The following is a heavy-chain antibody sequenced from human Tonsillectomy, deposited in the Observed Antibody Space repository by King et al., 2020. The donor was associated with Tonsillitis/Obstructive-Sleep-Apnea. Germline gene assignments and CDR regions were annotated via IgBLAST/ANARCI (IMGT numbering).Heavy chain of an antibody. Sequence: VQLVQSGAEVKKPGASVKVSCKASGYTFTSYDINWVRQATGQGLEWMGWMNPNSGNTGYAQKFQGRVTMTRNTSISTAYMELSSLRSEDTAVYYCARGPLRDSSGYYYVGGYYYYYYMDVWGKGTTVTVSS. CDR3: ARGPLRDSSGYYYVGGYYYYYYMDV. CDR2: MNPNSGNT. J-gene: IGHJ6*03. V-gene: IGHV1-8*01. CDR1: GYTFTSYD. D-gene: IGHD3-22*01.